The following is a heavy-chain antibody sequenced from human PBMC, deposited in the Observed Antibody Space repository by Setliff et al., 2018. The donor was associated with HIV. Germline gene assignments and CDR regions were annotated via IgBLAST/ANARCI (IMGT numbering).Heavy chain of an antibody. V-gene: IGHV4-59*01. Sequence: LSETLSLTCTVSGGSISSYYWTWIRQPPGKGLEWIGYIYYSGSTNYNPSLKSRVTISVDTSKNQFSLKLSSVTAVDTAVYYCAREGLAVAGLNWFDPWGQGTLVTVSS. CDR1: GGSISSYY. J-gene: IGHJ5*02. CDR2: IYYSGST. D-gene: IGHD6-19*01. CDR3: AREGLAVAGLNWFDP.